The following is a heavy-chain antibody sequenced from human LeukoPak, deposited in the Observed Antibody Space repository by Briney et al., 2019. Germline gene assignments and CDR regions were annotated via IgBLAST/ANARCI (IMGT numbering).Heavy chain of an antibody. J-gene: IGHJ3*02. D-gene: IGHD6-19*01. Sequence: GASVKVSCKASGYTFTSYGISWVRQAPGQGLEWMGWISAYNGNTNYAQKLQGRVTMTTDTSTSTAYMELRSLRSDDTAVYYCAGDSSGWYVRNDAFDIWGQGTMVTVSS. CDR1: GYTFTSYG. CDR3: AGDSSGWYVRNDAFDI. CDR2: ISAYNGNT. V-gene: IGHV1-18*01.